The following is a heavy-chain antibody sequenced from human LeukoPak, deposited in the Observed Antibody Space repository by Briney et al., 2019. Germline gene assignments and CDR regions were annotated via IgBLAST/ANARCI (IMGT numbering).Heavy chain of an antibody. D-gene: IGHD3-22*01. CDR1: GYTFTSYY. J-gene: IGHJ4*02. CDR2: INPSGGST. CDR3: AGDMDTGYYDSSGYFDY. V-gene: IGHV1-46*01. Sequence: GASVKVSCKASGYTFTSYYMHWVRQAPGQGLEWMRIINPSGGSTSYAQKFQGRVTMTRDTSTSTVYMELSSLRSEDTAVYYCAGDMDTGYYDSSGYFDYWGQGTLVTVSS.